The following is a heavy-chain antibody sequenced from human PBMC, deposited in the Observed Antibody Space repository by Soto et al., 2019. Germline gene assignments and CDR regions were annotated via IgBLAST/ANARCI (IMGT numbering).Heavy chain of an antibody. Sequence: QVQLVESGGGVVQPGRSLRLSCATSGFTFRSYGMHWVRQAPGKGLEWLAAISNDGNKKFFADSMKGRLTLSRDNARNTVYLQINSLRAEDTAVYFCGKDTLDCSGGDCPLYYYYGMDVWGQGTTVAVSS. J-gene: IGHJ6*02. V-gene: IGHV3-30*18. CDR1: GFTFRSYG. D-gene: IGHD2-21*02. CDR3: GKDTLDCSGGDCPLYYYYGMDV. CDR2: ISNDGNKK.